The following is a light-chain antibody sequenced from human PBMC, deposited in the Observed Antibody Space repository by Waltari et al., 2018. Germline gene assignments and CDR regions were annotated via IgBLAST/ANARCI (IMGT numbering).Light chain of an antibody. CDR3: QSGDNSGTFVK. V-gene: IGLV3-25*03. CDR2: KDS. J-gene: IGLJ2*01. Sequence: SHELTQPPSVSVSPGQTARITCSGDEFSNQYAYWYQQRPGQAPVLVLYKDSERPLGIPERFSGSSSGTTVTLTISGVQAEDEADYHCQSGDNSGTFVKFGGGTKLTVL. CDR1: EFSNQY.